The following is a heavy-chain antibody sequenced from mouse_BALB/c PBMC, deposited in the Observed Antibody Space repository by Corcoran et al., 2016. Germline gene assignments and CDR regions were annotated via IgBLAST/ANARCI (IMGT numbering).Heavy chain of an antibody. Sequence: EVQLQQSGAELVKPGASVKLSCTASGFNIKDTYMHWVKQRPEQGLEWIGRIDPANGNTKYDPKFQGKATRTADTSSNTAYLQLSSLTSEDTAVYYCAPSWSYYAMDYWGQGTSVTVSS. J-gene: IGHJ4*01. CDR2: IDPANGNT. V-gene: IGHV14-3*02. CDR1: GFNIKDTY. CDR3: APSWSYYAMDY.